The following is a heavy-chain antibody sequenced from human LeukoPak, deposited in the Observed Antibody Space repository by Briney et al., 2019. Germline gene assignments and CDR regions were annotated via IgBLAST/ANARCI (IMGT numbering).Heavy chain of an antibody. D-gene: IGHD6-13*01. CDR3: AKAVGSSWTYYYYYMDV. V-gene: IGHV3-23*01. J-gene: IGHJ6*03. CDR2: ISGSGGST. Sequence: GGSLRLSCAASGFTFSSYAMSWVRQAPGKGLEWVSAISGSGGSTYYADSVKDRFTISRDNSKNTLYLQMNSLRAEDTAVYYCAKAVGSSWTYYYYYMDVWGKGTTVTVSS. CDR1: GFTFSSYA.